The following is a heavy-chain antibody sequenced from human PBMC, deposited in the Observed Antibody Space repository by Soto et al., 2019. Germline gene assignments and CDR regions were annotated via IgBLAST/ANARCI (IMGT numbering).Heavy chain of an antibody. CDR3: ARVVGSSSSGFDP. CDR2: ISSSGSTI. D-gene: IGHD6-6*01. V-gene: IGHV3-48*03. CDR1: GFTFSSYE. Sequence: GGSLRLSCAASGFTFSSYEMNWVRQAPGKGLEWVSYISSSGSTIYYADSVKGRFTISRDNAKNSLYLQMNSLRAEDTAVYYCARVVGSSSSGFDPWGQGTLVTVSS. J-gene: IGHJ5*02.